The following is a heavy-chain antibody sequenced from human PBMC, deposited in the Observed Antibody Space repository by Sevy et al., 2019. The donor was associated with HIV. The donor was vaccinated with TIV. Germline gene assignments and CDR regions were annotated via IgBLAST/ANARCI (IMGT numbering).Heavy chain of an antibody. Sequence: GGSLRLSCTASGFTFSSYDMNWVRQAPGKGLEWVSKISSSGSSIYYADSVKGPFTISRDNDKNSLNLQMNSPRAEDTAVYYCTRNGGAFDNGFDPWGQGTLVTVSS. CDR2: ISSSGSSI. J-gene: IGHJ5*02. D-gene: IGHD2-8*01. CDR1: GFTFSSYD. V-gene: IGHV3-48*03. CDR3: TRNGGAFDNGFDP.